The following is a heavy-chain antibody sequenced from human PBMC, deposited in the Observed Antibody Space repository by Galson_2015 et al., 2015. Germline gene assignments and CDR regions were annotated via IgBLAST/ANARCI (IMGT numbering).Heavy chain of an antibody. V-gene: IGHV4-34*01. CDR1: GGSFSGYY. J-gene: IGHJ4*02. Sequence: SETLSLTCAVYGGSFSGYYWSWIRQPPGKGLEWIGEINHSGSTNYNPSLKSRVTISVDTSKNQFSLKLSSVTAADTAVYYCARERVGRRQLSRTYYFDYWGQGTLVTVSS. D-gene: IGHD6-13*01. CDR3: ARERVGRRQLSRTYYFDY. CDR2: INHSGST.